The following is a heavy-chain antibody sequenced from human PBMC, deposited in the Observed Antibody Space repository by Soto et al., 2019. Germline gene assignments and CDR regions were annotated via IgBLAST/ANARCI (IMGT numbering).Heavy chain of an antibody. V-gene: IGHV4-59*01. CDR2: MDHSGST. D-gene: IGHD2-15*01. CDR3: ARVKMSTIVGFDF. CDR1: GGSISRYY. J-gene: IGHJ4*02. Sequence: SETLSLTCTVSGGSISRYYWTWIRQSPGKGLEWIGYMDHSGSTNYNPSLKSRVTISVDTFKNQFSLELTSVTAADTAVYYCARVKMSTIVGFDFWGQGTLVTVSS.